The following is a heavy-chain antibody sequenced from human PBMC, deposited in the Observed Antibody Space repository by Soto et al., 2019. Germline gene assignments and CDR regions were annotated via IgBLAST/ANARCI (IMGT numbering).Heavy chain of an antibody. CDR1: GYTFTSYY. CDR2: INPSGGST. J-gene: IGHJ6*02. D-gene: IGHD3-10*01. Sequence: ASVKVSCKASGYTFTSYYMHWVRQAPGQGLEWMGIINPSGGSTSYAQKFQGRVTMTRDTSTSTVYMELSSLRSEDTAVFYFARDVWFGESPYYYYYGMDVWGQGTTVTVSS. CDR3: ARDVWFGESPYYYYYGMDV. V-gene: IGHV1-46*01.